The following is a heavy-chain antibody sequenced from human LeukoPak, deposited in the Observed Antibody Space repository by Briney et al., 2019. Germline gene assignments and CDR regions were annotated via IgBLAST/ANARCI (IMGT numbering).Heavy chain of an antibody. Sequence: GGSLRLSCAASGFTFSNAWMSWVRQAPGKGLEWVGRIKSKTDGGTTDYAAPVKGRFTISRDDSKNTLYLQMNSLRAEDTAVYYCAKGGDWNFLPQQYYFDYWGQGTLVTVSS. D-gene: IGHD1-7*01. V-gene: IGHV3-15*01. CDR2: IKSKTDGGTT. J-gene: IGHJ4*02. CDR3: AKGGDWNFLPQQYYFDY. CDR1: GFTFSNAW.